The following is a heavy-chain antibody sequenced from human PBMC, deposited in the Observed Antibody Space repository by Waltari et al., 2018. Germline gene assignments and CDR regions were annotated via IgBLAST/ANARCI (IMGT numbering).Heavy chain of an antibody. CDR2: SDPGDSDT. D-gene: IGHD6-19*01. J-gene: IGHJ4*02. Sequence: EVQLVQPGAEVKKAGESLKISCKGSGYSFTSYWIGWVRQMPGKCLEWTGISDPGDSDTRYSPSVKGQVTITADKSSGTAYLQWSSLKASDTAMYYCASRSGWYEGAFDYWGQGTLVPVSS. V-gene: IGHV5-51*01. CDR1: GYSFTSYW. CDR3: ASRSGWYEGAFDY.